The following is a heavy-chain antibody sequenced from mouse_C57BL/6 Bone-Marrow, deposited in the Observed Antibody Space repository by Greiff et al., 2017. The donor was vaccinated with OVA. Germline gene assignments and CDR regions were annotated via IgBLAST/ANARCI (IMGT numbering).Heavy chain of an antibody. J-gene: IGHJ2*01. CDR2: ISSGSSTI. Sequence: EVKVVESGGGLVKPGGSLKLSCAASGFTFSDYGMHWVRQAPEKGLEWVAYISSGSSTIYYADTVKGRFTFSRDNAKNTLFLQMTSLRSEDTAMYYCARGEYDYFDYWGQGTTLTVSS. V-gene: IGHV5-17*01. CDR3: ARGEYDYFDY. CDR1: GFTFSDYG. D-gene: IGHD2-13*01.